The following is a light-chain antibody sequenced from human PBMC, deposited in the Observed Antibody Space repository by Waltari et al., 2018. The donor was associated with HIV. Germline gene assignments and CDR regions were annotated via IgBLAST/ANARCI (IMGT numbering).Light chain of an antibody. V-gene: IGKV2-28*01. CDR1: QSLLYTNGYKY. Sequence: DIVMTQSPLSLAVTPGEPASISCRSSQSLLYTNGYKYLDWYLQKPGQSPQLLSDWGSARAPGVPDRFSGSGSGTDFTLKISRVEAEDVGVYYCMQTLQTSITFGQGTRLEIK. CDR3: MQTLQTSIT. CDR2: WGS. J-gene: IGKJ5*01.